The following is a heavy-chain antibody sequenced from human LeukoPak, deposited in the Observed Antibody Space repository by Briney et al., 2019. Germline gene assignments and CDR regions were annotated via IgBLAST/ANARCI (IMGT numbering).Heavy chain of an antibody. CDR1: GYTFTGYY. V-gene: IGHV1-2*02. J-gene: IGHJ4*02. CDR2: INPDSGGT. D-gene: IGHD6-19*01. Sequence: GASVKVSCKASGYTFTGYYMHWVRQAPGQGLEWMGWINPDSGGTNNAQKFQGRVTMTRDTSISTAYMELSRLRSDDTAVYYCAKYLAGGWYYIDCWGQGTLVTVSS. CDR3: AKYLAGGWYYIDC.